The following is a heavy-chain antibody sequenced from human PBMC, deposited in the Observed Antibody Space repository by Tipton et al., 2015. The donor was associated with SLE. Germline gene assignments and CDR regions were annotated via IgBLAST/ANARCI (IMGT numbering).Heavy chain of an antibody. Sequence: SPSFQGHVTISADKSISTAYLQWSSLKASDTAMYFCARLSRYWYFDLWGQGTLVTVSS. CDR3: ARLSRYWYFDL. J-gene: IGHJ2*01. D-gene: IGHD6-13*01. V-gene: IGHV5-10-1*01.